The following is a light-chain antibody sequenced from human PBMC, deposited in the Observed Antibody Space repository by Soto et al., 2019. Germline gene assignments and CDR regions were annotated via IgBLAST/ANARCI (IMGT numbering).Light chain of an antibody. CDR3: QQSDSTPIT. CDR2: GAS. J-gene: IGKJ5*01. CDR1: QSITSS. V-gene: IGKV1-39*01. Sequence: DIQMTQSPSSLSASVGDRVTITCRAGQSITSSLNWYQQKPGKAPKLLIYGASTLQSGVPSRFSGSGSGTDFTLTISSLQPEDFATYYWQQSDSTPITFVQGTRLEIK.